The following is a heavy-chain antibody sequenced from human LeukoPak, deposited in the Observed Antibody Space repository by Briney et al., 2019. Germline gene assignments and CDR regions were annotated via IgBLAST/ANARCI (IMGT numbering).Heavy chain of an antibody. CDR1: GGSISSYY. D-gene: IGHD1-26*01. Sequence: SETLSLTCTVSGGSISSYYWSWIRQPAGKGLEWIGRIYTSGSTNYNPSLKSRVTMSVDTSKNQFSLKLSSVTAADTAVYYCARESPFIVGATRSAFDIWGQGTMVTVSS. CDR2: IYTSGST. J-gene: IGHJ3*02. CDR3: ARESPFIVGATRSAFDI. V-gene: IGHV4-4*07.